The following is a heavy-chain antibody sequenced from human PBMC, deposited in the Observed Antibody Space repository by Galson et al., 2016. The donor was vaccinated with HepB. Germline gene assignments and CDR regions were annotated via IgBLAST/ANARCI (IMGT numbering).Heavy chain of an antibody. J-gene: IGHJ6*02. CDR1: GFTLSSAA. CDR3: VKDPHFYYGMDV. CDR2: INHDGGGA. V-gene: IGHV3-64D*06. D-gene: IGHD3-3*02. Sequence: SLRLSCAASGFTLSSAAMSWVRQAPGKGLEWVSAINHDGGGAYYADSVKGRFTISRDNSKNTLYLQMSSLRVEDTAVYYCVKDPHFYYGMDVWGQGTTVTVAS.